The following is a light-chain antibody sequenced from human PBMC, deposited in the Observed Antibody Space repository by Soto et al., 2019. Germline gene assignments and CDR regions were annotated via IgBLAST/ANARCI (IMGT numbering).Light chain of an antibody. CDR2: EVT. V-gene: IGLV2-14*01. J-gene: IGLJ3*02. Sequence: ALTQPTSVSGSPGQSITISCTGTSSDLGSYDFVSWFQQHPGKAPKLMIYEVTNRPSGVSYRFSGSKSGNTASLTISGLQAEDEADYYCSSFTTTNTWVFGGGTKLTVL. CDR3: SSFTTTNTWV. CDR1: SSDLGSYDF.